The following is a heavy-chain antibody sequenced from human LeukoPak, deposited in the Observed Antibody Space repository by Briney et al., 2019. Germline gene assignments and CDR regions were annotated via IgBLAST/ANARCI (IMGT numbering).Heavy chain of an antibody. CDR3: ARSQYSTSSGGIDY. V-gene: IGHV3-74*01. CDR2: INGDGSIT. CDR1: GSTFSSYA. Sequence: GGSLRLSCAASGSTFSSYAMSWVRQAPGKGLVWVSRINGDGSITAYADSVKGRFTISRDNAKNTLFLQISSLGADDSAVYYCARSQYSTSSGGIDYWGQGTLVTVSS. J-gene: IGHJ4*02. D-gene: IGHD6-6*01.